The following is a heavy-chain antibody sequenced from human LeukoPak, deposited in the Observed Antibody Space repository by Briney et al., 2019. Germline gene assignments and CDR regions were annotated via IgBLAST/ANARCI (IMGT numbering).Heavy chain of an antibody. J-gene: IGHJ4*02. V-gene: IGHV1-69*05. CDR1: GGTFSSYA. CDR2: IIPIFGTA. CDR3: ARDGPDYDFWSGYSDPKFDY. Sequence: VASVKVSCKASGGTFSSYAISWVRQAPGQGLEWMGRIIPIFGTANYAQKLQGRVTMTTDTSTSTAYMELRSLRSDDTAVYYCARDGPDYDFWSGYSDPKFDYWGQGTLVTVSS. D-gene: IGHD3-3*01.